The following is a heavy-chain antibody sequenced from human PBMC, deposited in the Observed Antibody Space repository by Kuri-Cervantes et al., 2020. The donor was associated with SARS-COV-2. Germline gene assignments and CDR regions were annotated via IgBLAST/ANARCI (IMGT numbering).Heavy chain of an antibody. V-gene: IGHV4-34*01. CDR2: INHSGST. J-gene: IGHJ6*03. Sequence: GSLRLSCAVYGGSFSGYYWSWIRQPPGKGLEWIGEINHSGSTNYNPSLKSRVTISVDTSKNQFSLKLSSVTAADTAVYYCARARYYDSSGYHSYYYYMDVWGKGTTVTVSS. CDR1: GGSFSGYY. CDR3: ARARYYDSSGYHSYYYYMDV. D-gene: IGHD3-22*01.